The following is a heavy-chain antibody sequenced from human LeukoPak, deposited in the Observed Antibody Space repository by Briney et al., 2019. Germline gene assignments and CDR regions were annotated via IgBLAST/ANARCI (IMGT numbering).Heavy chain of an antibody. CDR3: ARGDDDSSGWYDRGAFDI. Sequence: PSETLSLTCTVSGGSISSYYWSWLRQPPGKGLEWIGYIYYSGSTNYNPSLKSRVTISVDTSKNQFSLKLSSVTAADTAVYYCARGDDDSSGWYDRGAFDIWGQGTMVTVSS. CDR1: GGSISSYY. J-gene: IGHJ3*02. V-gene: IGHV4-59*01. CDR2: IYYSGST. D-gene: IGHD6-19*01.